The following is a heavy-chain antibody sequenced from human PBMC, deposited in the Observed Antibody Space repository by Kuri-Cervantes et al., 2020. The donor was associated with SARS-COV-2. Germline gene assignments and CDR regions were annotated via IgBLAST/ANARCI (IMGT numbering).Heavy chain of an antibody. D-gene: IGHD3-3*01. CDR3: ARATLTMNFDY. J-gene: IGHJ4*02. Sequence: SETLTLTCAVSGGSISNGCYSWIWIRQPPGKGLEYIGYIFHSGTAYYHSSLKSRVAMSADRSKNQFSLNLRSVTAADTAVYYCARATLTMNFDYWGPGALVTVSS. CDR2: IFHSGTA. V-gene: IGHV4-30-2*01. CDR1: GGSISNGCYS.